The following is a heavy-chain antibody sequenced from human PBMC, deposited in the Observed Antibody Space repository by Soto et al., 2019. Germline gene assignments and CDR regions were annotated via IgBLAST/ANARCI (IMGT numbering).Heavy chain of an antibody. CDR3: EKENAVQFVNFGASGFDY. Sequence: EVQLLESGGGLVQPGGSLRLSCAASGFRFSSKAMSWVRQAPGKGLEWVSIISGSGSSKYYTDSLKGRFTISRDNSKNMVYLAMNYLRAGDTAVYYCEKENAVQFVNFGASGFDYWGQGSLVSVSS. V-gene: IGHV3-23*01. CDR1: GFRFSSKA. D-gene: IGHD6-6*01. J-gene: IGHJ4*02. CDR2: ISGSGSSK.